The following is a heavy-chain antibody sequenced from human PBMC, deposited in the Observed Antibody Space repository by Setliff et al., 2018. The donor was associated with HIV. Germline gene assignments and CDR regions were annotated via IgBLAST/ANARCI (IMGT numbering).Heavy chain of an antibody. D-gene: IGHD2-2*01. CDR3: ARSHSTRDAFDI. CDR2: ISSPSTM. V-gene: IGHV3-11*01. J-gene: IGHJ3*02. CDR1: GFSFSAYY. Sequence: PGGSLRLSCTASGFSFSAYYMGWVRQSPGKGLEWIAYISSPSTMFYADYVRGRFTISRDNAKNSLYLQMDRLRVEDTAIYYCARSHSTRDAFDIWGQGTMVTVSS.